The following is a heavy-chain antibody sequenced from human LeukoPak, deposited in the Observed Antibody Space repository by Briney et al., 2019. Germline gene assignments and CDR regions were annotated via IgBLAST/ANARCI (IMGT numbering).Heavy chain of an antibody. J-gene: IGHJ4*02. CDR2: INPSGGST. V-gene: IGHV1-46*01. Sequence: ASVKVSCKASGYTFTSYYMHWVRQAPGQGLEWMGIINPSGGSTSYAQKFQGRVTMTRDMSTSTVYMELSSLRPEDTAVYYCARDPAGNYDILTGYHTPIDYWGQGTLVTVSS. D-gene: IGHD3-9*01. CDR3: ARDPAGNYDILTGYHTPIDY. CDR1: GYTFTSYY.